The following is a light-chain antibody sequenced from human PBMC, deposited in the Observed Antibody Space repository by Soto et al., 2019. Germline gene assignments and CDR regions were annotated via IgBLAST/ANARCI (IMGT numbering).Light chain of an antibody. J-gene: IGKJ5*01. V-gene: IGKV1-17*03. CDR2: GAT. CDR1: QDITNY. CDR3: QQFNNYPIT. Sequence: IELTRSTSALSAYVRDRFTITRLTSQDITNYLVWFQQKPGKVPERLIYGATNLQSGVPSRFSASGFGTDFALTISSLQPEDFATYYCQQFNNYPITFGQRTRLEI.